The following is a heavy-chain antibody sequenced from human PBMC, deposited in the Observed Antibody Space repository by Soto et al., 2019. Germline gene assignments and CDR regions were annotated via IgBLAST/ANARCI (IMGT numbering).Heavy chain of an antibody. Sequence: QVQLQESGPGLVKPSGTLSLTCAVSGGSIRSNNWWSWVRQPPGKGLEWIGEIFQSGSTNYNPSPKGRVAISVDKSNNQFSLKLRSVTPADTAVYYCATRGGGYYFDYWGQGTLVTVSS. CDR2: IFQSGST. CDR3: ATRGGGYYFDY. CDR1: GGSIRSNNW. J-gene: IGHJ4*02. V-gene: IGHV4-4*02. D-gene: IGHD3-16*01.